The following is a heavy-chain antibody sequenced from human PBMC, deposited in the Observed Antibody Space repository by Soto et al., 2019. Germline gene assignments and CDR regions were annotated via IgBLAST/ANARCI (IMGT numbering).Heavy chain of an antibody. Sequence: GASVKVSCKASGYTFTSSGIIWVRQAPGQGLEWLGWINTDNGNTNYAQHLQGRVTLTTDTSTSTAYMDLRSLRSDDTAVYYCARDQGITTFGVYSMYYYGMDVWGPGTTVTVSS. CDR3: ARDQGITTFGVYSMYYYGMDV. J-gene: IGHJ6*02. CDR1: GYTFTSSG. CDR2: INTDNGNT. V-gene: IGHV1-18*01. D-gene: IGHD3-3*01.